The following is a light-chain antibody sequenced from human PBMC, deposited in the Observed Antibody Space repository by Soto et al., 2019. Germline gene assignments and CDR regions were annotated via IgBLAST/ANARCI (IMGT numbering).Light chain of an antibody. J-gene: IGKJ5*01. CDR1: QSVNSD. CDR2: SAS. CDR3: QQYNMWPIT. V-gene: IGKV3-15*01. Sequence: EIVMTQSPATLSVSPGERATLSCRASQSVNSDLAWYQQKPGQAPRLLIYSASTWATGIPARFSGSGSGTEFTLTISSLQSEDFAIYYCQQYNMWPITFGQGTRLEI.